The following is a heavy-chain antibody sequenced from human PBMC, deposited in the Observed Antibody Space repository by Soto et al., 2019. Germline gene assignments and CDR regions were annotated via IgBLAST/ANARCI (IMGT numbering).Heavy chain of an antibody. V-gene: IGHV5-10-1*01. J-gene: IGHJ6*02. D-gene: IGHD2-8*02. Sequence: GESLKISCKGSGYSFTSYWISWVRQMPGKGLEWMGRIDPSDSYTNYSPSFQGHVTISADKSISTAYLQWSSLKASDTAMYYCARQVLGAYYYYGMDVWGQGTTVTVSS. CDR1: GYSFTSYW. CDR3: ARQVLGAYYYYGMDV. CDR2: IDPSDSYT.